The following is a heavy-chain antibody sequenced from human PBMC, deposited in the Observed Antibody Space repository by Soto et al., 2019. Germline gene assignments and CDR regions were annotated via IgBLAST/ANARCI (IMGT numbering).Heavy chain of an antibody. CDR2: IGNSGSSI. D-gene: IGHD2-21*02. V-gene: IGHV3-11*01. J-gene: IGHJ4*02. CDR3: ASGGDAFDY. CDR1: GFTFSDYY. Sequence: QVQLVESGGGLVKPGGSLRLSCAASGFTFSDYYMSWIRQAPGKGLEWVSYIGNSGSSIYYAASVKGRFTISSDNATNSLSLQMNSLSSDATAVYYCASGGDAFDYCGQGTLVTVSS.